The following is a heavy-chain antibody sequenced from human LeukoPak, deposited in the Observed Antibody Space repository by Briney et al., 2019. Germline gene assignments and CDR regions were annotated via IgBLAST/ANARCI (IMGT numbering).Heavy chain of an antibody. V-gene: IGHV4-34*01. CDR2: INHSGST. J-gene: IGHJ6*03. CDR1: GGSFSGYY. Sequence: SETLSLTCAVYGGSFSGYYWSWIRQPPGKGLEWIGEINHSGSTNYNPSLKSRVTISVDTSKNQFSLKLSSVTAADTAVYYCAGGPYCSGGSCYSLYYYYYYMDVWGKGTTVTVSS. CDR3: AGGPYCSGGSCYSLYYYYYYMDV. D-gene: IGHD2-15*01.